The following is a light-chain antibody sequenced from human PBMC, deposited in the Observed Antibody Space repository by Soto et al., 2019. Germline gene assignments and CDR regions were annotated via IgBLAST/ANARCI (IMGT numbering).Light chain of an antibody. CDR3: QRFNKWTWA. CDR2: DAS. CDR1: QSVGSN. J-gene: IGKJ1*01. Sequence: VLTQSPGTLSLSPGERDTFSCRASQSVGSNLAWYQTKPGHPPRLLIYDASMRETGVPPRFSGSGSGTEFNLTIRKLQSEDFAIYFCQRFNKWTWAFGQGPKWDIK. V-gene: IGKV3-15*01.